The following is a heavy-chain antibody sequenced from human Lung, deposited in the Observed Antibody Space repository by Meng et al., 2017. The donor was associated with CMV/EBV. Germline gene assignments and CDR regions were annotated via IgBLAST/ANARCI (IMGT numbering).Heavy chain of an antibody. CDR2: IHDIGTT. CDR1: GGSIGTGDFY. CDR3: ARGYCTDGECYRQGDALDP. Sequence: SETLSLXCAVSGGSIGTGDFYWTWIRQPPGRGLEWIGYIHDIGTTYYNPSLKSRLTISKDTSKNQFSLILASVTAADTAVYFCARGYCTDGECYRQGDALDPWGRGXLVTVSS. V-gene: IGHV4-30-4*08. J-gene: IGHJ5*02. D-gene: IGHD2-8*01.